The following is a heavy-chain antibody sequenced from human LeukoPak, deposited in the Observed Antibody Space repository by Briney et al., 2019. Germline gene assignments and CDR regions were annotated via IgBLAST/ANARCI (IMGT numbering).Heavy chain of an antibody. J-gene: IGHJ4*02. D-gene: IGHD2-8*02. CDR3: TREPETVTGGV. CDR1: GGFLNNYY. CDR2: ISYRGNT. V-gene: IGHV4-59*01. Sequence: SETLSLTCTVSGGFLNNYYWRWIRQPPGKGLEWIGYISYRGNTDYNPSLKSRVTISVDTYKNHFSVILTSVTAADTAVYYCTREPETVTGGVWGQGNLVTVSS.